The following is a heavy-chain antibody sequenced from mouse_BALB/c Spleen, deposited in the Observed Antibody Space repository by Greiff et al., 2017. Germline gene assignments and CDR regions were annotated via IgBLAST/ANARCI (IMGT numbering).Heavy chain of an antibody. CDR2: IDPENGNT. CDR1: GFNIKDYY. J-gene: IGHJ3*01. V-gene: IGHV14-1*02. Sequence: VQLQQSGAELVRPGALVKLSCKASGFNIKDYYMHWVKQRPEQGLEWIGWIDPENGNTIYDPKFQGKASITADTSSNTAYLQLSSLTSEDTAVYYCARDYGSSYRAWFAYWGQGTLVTVSA. CDR3: ARDYGSSYRAWFAY. D-gene: IGHD1-1*01.